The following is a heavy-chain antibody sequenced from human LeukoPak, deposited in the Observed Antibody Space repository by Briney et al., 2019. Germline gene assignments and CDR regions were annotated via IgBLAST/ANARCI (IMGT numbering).Heavy chain of an antibody. J-gene: IGHJ5*02. CDR2: IYHSGST. Sequence: SETLSLTYAVSGYSISSGYYWGWIRQPPGKGLEWIGSIYHSGSTYYNPSLKSRVTISVDTSKNQFSLKLSSVTAADTAVYYRAGNYYYGSGSYRVWFDPWGQGTLVTVSS. V-gene: IGHV4-38-2*01. CDR1: GYSISSGYY. CDR3: AGNYYYGSGSYRVWFDP. D-gene: IGHD3-10*01.